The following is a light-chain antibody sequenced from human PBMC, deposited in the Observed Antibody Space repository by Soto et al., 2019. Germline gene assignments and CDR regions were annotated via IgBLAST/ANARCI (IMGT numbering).Light chain of an antibody. J-gene: IGKJ3*01. CDR1: QDITNS. V-gene: IGKV1-33*01. CDR2: DAS. CDR3: QQYDNLPLT. Sequence: DIQMTQSPSSLSESVGDRVTITCQASQDITNSLNWYQQKPGKAPKVLIYDASILETGVPSRFSGSGSGTDFTFTISSLQPEDVATYYCQQYDNLPLTFGPGTTVDIE.